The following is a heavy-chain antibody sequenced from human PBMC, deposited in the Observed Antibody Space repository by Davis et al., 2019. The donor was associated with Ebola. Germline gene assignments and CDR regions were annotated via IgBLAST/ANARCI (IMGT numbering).Heavy chain of an antibody. J-gene: IGHJ4*02. CDR1: GFTFSSYA. CDR3: ARGLAAAYFDY. D-gene: IGHD6-13*01. CDR2: ISSNGGST. V-gene: IGHV3-64*02. Sequence: GESLKISCAASGFTFSSYAMHWVRQAPGKGPEYVSAISSNGGSTHYADSVKGRFTISRDNSKNTLYLQMGSLRAEDMAVYYCARGLAAAYFDYWGQGTLVTVSS.